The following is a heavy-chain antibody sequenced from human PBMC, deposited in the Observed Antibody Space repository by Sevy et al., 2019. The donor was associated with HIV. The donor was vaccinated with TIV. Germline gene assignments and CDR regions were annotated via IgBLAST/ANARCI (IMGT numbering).Heavy chain of an antibody. J-gene: IGHJ6*02. CDR1: GYTFSSYG. CDR2: ISVYNGYT. CDR3: AREGYYYRSGTYRPPNYYGMDV. V-gene: IGHV1-18*01. Sequence: ASVKVSCKASGYTFSSYGISWVRQAPGQGLEWMGWISVYNGYTNYAHKFQGRVTMSTETSTRTAYMELRSLGSDDTAVYFCAREGYYYRSGTYRPPNYYGMDVWGQGTAVTVSS. D-gene: IGHD3-10*01.